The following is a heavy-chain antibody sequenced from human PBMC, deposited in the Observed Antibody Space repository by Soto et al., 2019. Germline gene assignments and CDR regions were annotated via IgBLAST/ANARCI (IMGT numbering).Heavy chain of an antibody. CDR1: GGSISSYY. D-gene: IGHD4-17*01. CDR3: ARDSRSTVTPRGWFDP. Sequence: PSETLSLTCTVSGGSISSYYWSWIRQPPGKGLEWIGYIYYSGSTNYNPSLKSRVTISVDTSKNQFSLKLSSVTAADTAVYYCARDSRSTVTPRGWFDPWGQGTLVTVSS. CDR2: IYYSGST. V-gene: IGHV4-59*01. J-gene: IGHJ5*02.